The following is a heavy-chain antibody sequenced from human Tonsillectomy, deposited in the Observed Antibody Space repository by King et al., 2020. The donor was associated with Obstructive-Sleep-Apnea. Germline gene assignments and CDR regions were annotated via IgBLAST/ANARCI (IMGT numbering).Heavy chain of an antibody. CDR3: AGIYTYGSAYHGLDV. D-gene: IGHD5-18*01. Sequence: QLQESGPGLVKPSETLSLTCTVSGGSISSYYWSWIRQPPGKGLEWIGYIYYSGTTNYNPPLKGRVTISVETSKNQFSLKLSSVTAADTAVYYCAGIYTYGSAYHGLDVWGQGTTVTVSS. CDR1: GGSISSYY. V-gene: IGHV4-59*01. CDR2: IYYSGTT. J-gene: IGHJ6*02.